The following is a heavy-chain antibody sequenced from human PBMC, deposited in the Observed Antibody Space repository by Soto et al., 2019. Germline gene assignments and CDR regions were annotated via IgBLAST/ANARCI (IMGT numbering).Heavy chain of an antibody. CDR1: GYTFTSYD. CDR2: MNPNSGNT. J-gene: IGHJ5*02. CDR3: ARVVGSGTYYNQYNWFDP. Sequence: ASVKVSCKASGYTFTSYDINWVRQATGQGLEWMGWMNPNSGNTGYAQKFQGRVTMTRNTSISTAYMELSSLRSDDTAVYYCARVVGSGTYYNQYNWFDPWGQEPLVTVSS. D-gene: IGHD3-10*01. V-gene: IGHV1-8*01.